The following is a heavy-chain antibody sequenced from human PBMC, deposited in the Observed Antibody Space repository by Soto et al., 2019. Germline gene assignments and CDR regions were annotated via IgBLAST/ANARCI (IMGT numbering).Heavy chain of an antibody. Sequence: QVQLQESGPGLVKPSQTLSLTCTVSGGSITTVNYYWSWISQPPDKGMEWIGHIYDGGSTYSTPYPNTRVTISLDTSKNPYSLQLSSVSAADTAVYSCNRGPSGDKVDYCGQATLFTVAS. CDR2: IYDGGST. V-gene: IGHV4-30-4*01. CDR3: NRGPSGDKVDY. D-gene: IGHD7-27*01. J-gene: IGHJ4*02. CDR1: GGSITTVNYY.